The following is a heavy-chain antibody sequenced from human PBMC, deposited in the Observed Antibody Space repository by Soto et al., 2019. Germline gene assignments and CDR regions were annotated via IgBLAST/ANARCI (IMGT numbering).Heavy chain of an antibody. Sequence: EEPLVESGGGLVQPGGSLRLSCGASRLTFSGYWMSWVRQAPGKGLEWVANIKHHGSEEHYADSVKGRFTISRDDAKNSVFLQMNSLRAEDTAVYHCVRDWDVWGKGTTVTVSS. J-gene: IGHJ6*04. CDR3: VRDWDV. CDR2: IKHHGSEE. V-gene: IGHV3-7*01. CDR1: RLTFSGYW.